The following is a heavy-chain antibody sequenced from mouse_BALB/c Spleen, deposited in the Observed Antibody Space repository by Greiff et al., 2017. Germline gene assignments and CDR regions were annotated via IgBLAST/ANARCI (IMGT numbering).Heavy chain of an antibody. Sequence: EVMLVESGGGLVKPGGSLKLSCAASGFTFSSYAMSWVRQTPEKRLEWVASISSGGSTYYPDSVKGRFTISRDNARNILYLQMSSLRSEDTAMYYCARAGWDYAMDYWGQGTSVTVSS. V-gene: IGHV5-6-5*01. CDR3: ARAGWDYAMDY. CDR2: ISSGGST. D-gene: IGHD1-1*02. CDR1: GFTFSSYA. J-gene: IGHJ4*01.